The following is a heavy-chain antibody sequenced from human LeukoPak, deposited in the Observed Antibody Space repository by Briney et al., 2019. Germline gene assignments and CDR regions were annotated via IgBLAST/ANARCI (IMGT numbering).Heavy chain of an antibody. CDR3: SRENGAFSPFGY. CDR2: VSLSGLT. D-gene: IGHD2-8*01. J-gene: IGHJ4*02. Sequence: SGTLSLTCGVSGGSITSTNWWRWVRQPPGQGLEWIGEVSLSGLTNYNPSLSSRIIMALETSKNHLSLHLTSVTAADTAVYYCSRENGAFSPFGYWGQGYLVTVLS. V-gene: IGHV4-4*02. CDR1: GGSITSTNW.